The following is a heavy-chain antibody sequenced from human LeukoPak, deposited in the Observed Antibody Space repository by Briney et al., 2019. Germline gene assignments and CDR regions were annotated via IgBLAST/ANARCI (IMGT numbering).Heavy chain of an antibody. D-gene: IGHD2/OR15-2a*01. J-gene: IGHJ5*02. CDR2: TYYRSKWYN. V-gene: IGHV6-1*01. Sequence: SQTPSLTCAISGDSVSSNSTAWNWIRQSPSRGLEWLGRTYYRSKWYNGYAVSVKSRITINPDTSKNQFSLQLNSVTPEDTAVYYCARLLLSAARVGWFDPWGQGTLVTVSS. CDR1: GDSVSSNSTA. CDR3: ARLLLSAARVGWFDP.